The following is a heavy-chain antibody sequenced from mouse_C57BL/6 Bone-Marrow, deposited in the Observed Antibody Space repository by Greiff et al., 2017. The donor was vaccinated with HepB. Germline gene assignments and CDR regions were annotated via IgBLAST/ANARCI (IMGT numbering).Heavy chain of an antibody. J-gene: IGHJ1*03. CDR3: ARRYYGSSYFDV. CDR2: IYPRSGNT. Sequence: QVQLQQSGAELARPGASVKLSCKASGYTFTSYGISWVKQRTGQGLEWIGEIYPRSGNTYYNEKFKGKATLTVDKSSSTAYMELRSLTSEDSAVYFCARRYYGSSYFDVWGTGTTVTVSS. V-gene: IGHV1-81*01. D-gene: IGHD1-1*01. CDR1: GYTFTSYG.